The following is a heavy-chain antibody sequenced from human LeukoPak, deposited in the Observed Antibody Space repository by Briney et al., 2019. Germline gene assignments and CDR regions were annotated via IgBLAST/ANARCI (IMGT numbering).Heavy chain of an antibody. D-gene: IGHD4-17*01. J-gene: IGHJ4*02. Sequence: ASVKVSCKASGYTFTNYDISWVRRAPGQGLEWMGWISAYNGNTNSAQKLQGRVTMTTDTSTSTAYMELRSLRSDDTAVYYCARKPSGGYGDYGQLDYWGQGTLVTVSS. CDR1: GYTFTNYD. CDR3: ARKPSGGYGDYGQLDY. V-gene: IGHV1-18*01. CDR2: ISAYNGNT.